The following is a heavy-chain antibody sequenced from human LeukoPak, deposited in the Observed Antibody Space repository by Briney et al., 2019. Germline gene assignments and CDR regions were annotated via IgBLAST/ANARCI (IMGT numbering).Heavy chain of an antibody. J-gene: IGHJ6*03. CDR1: GYTFTSYD. V-gene: IGHV1-8*01. CDR3: ARGVEMATITVWSYYYYMDV. CDR2: MNPNSSNT. D-gene: IGHD5-24*01. Sequence: ASVKVSCKASGYTFTSYDINWVRQATGQGLEWMGWMNPNSSNTGYAQKFQGRVTMTRNTSISTAYMELSSLRSEETAVYYCARGVEMATITVWSYYYYMDVWGKGTTVTVSS.